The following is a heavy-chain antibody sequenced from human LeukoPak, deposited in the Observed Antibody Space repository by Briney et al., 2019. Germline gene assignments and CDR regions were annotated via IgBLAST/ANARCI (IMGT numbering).Heavy chain of an antibody. J-gene: IGHJ4*02. CDR2: INPNSGGA. D-gene: IGHD1-26*01. Sequence: ASVKVSCKASGYTFTSYGISWVRQAPGQGLEWMGWINPNSGGANYAQKFQGRVTMTRDTSISTAYMELSRLTSDDTAIYYCARGGRVGATDSLDFWGQGTLVTVSS. V-gene: IGHV1-2*02. CDR3: ARGGRVGATDSLDF. CDR1: GYTFTSYG.